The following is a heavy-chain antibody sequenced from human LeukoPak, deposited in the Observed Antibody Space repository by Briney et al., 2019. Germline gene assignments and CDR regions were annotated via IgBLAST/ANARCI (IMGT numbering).Heavy chain of an antibody. J-gene: IGHJ4*02. Sequence: ASVKVSCKASGYTFINYGISWVRQAPGQGLEWMGWISAYTGNTNYAQKFQGRVTMTTDTSASTDYMELRSLRSDDTAVFYCVRGRRAATILGGLDYWGQGTLVIVSS. D-gene: IGHD5-12*01. CDR2: ISAYTGNT. CDR3: VRGRRAATILGGLDY. CDR1: GYTFINYG. V-gene: IGHV1-18*01.